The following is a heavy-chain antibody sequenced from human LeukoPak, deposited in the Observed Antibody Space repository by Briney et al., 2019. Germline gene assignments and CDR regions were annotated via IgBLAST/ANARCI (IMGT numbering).Heavy chain of an antibody. CDR2: ISYDGSNK. J-gene: IGHJ3*02. V-gene: IGHV3-30*18. Sequence: GGSLRLSCAASGFTFSSYGMHWVRQAPGKGLEWVAVISYDGSNKYYADSVKGRFTISRDNSKNTLYLQMNSLRAEDTAVYYCAKDRPKFYYDSSGYPHADAFDIWGQGTMVTVSS. CDR1: GFTFSSYG. CDR3: AKDRPKFYYDSSGYPHADAFDI. D-gene: IGHD3-22*01.